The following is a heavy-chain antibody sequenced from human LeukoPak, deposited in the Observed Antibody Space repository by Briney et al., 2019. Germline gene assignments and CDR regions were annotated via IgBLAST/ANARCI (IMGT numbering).Heavy chain of an antibody. CDR2: IFYSGST. CDR3: ASSRVGDVFDV. D-gene: IGHD1-26*01. CDR1: GGSISSNNYY. J-gene: IGHJ3*01. V-gene: IGHV4-39*02. Sequence: KPSETLSLTCTVSGGSISSNNYYWSRIPPSPGEGLEWIGSIFYSGSTFYNPSLRSRATISVDTSKNYFSLKLTSVTAADTAVYYCASSRVGDVFDVWGQGTMVPISS.